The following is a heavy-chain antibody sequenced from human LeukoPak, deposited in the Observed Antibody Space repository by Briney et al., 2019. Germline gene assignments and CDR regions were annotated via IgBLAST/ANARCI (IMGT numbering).Heavy chain of an antibody. CDR1: GFTFSSYS. CDR2: ISSSSSTI. CDR3: ATRYCTISACRASSYKSFDV. J-gene: IGHJ6*04. V-gene: IGHV3-48*04. Sequence: GGSLRLSCAASGFTFSSYSMNWVRQAPGKGLEWVSYISSSSSTIYHADSVKGRFTISRDNAKNSLYLQLTSLRAEDTAVYYCATRYCTISACRASSYKSFDVWGKGTTVTVSS. D-gene: IGHD2-8*01.